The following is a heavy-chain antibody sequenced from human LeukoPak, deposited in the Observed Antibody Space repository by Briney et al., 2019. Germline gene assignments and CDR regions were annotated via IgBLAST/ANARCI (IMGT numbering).Heavy chain of an antibody. V-gene: IGHV4-34*01. D-gene: IGHD2-2*01. CDR3: ARDPGTSWYAFDI. J-gene: IGHJ3*02. CDR2: INHSGST. Sequence: SETLSLSCAVYGGSFSGYYWSWIRQPPGKGLEWIGEINHSGSTNYNPSLKSRVTISVDTSKNQFSLKLSSVTAADTAVYYCARDPGTSWYAFDIWGQGTMVTVSS. CDR1: GGSFSGYY.